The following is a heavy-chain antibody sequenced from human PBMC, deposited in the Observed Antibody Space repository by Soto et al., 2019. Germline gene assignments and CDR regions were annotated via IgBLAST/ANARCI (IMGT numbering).Heavy chain of an antibody. CDR1: GGSFSGYY. J-gene: IGHJ6*02. Sequence: QVQLQQWGAGLLKPSETLSLTCAVHGGSFSGYYWSWIRQPPGKGLEWIGEINHSGSTNYNPSLKSRVTISVDTSKNQFSLKLSSVTAADTAVYYCARSHYGYYYYYYGMDVWGQGTTVTVSS. V-gene: IGHV4-34*01. CDR2: INHSGST. CDR3: ARSHYGYYYYYYGMDV. D-gene: IGHD4-17*01.